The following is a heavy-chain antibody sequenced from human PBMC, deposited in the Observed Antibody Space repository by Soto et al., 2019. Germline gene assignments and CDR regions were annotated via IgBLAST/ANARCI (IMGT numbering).Heavy chain of an antibody. J-gene: IGHJ6*02. D-gene: IGHD6-13*01. CDR2: ISAYNGNT. CDR1: GYTFTSYG. Sequence: GASVKVSCKASGYTFTSYGISWVRQAPGQGLEWMGWISAYNGNTNYAQKLQGRVTMTTDTSTSTAYMELRSLRSDDTAVYYCARDSAVWYEGYYGMDVWGQGTTVTVSS. V-gene: IGHV1-18*01. CDR3: ARDSAVWYEGYYGMDV.